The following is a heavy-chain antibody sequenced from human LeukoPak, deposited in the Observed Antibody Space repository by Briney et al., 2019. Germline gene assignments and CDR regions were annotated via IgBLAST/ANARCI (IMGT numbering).Heavy chain of an antibody. CDR1: GFTFDDYA. Sequence: GGSLRLSCAASGFTFDDYAMHWVRQAPGKGLEWVSGISWNSGSIGYADSVKGRFPISRDNAKNSLYLQMNSLRAEDTALYYCAKDTYSYGQSPFDYWGQGTLVTVSS. CDR3: AKDTYSYGQSPFDY. D-gene: IGHD5-18*01. J-gene: IGHJ4*02. V-gene: IGHV3-9*01. CDR2: ISWNSGSI.